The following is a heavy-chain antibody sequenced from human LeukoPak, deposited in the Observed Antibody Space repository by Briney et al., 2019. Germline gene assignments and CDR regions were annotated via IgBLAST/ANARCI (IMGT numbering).Heavy chain of an antibody. CDR1: GGSLSTYY. J-gene: IGHJ4*02. D-gene: IGHD2/OR15-2a*01. CDR3: AGHHPRNTVDF. Sequence: SETLSLTCTVSGGSLSTYYWGWIRQPPGKGLEWIAYVSDIVSINYNPSLKSRVTISLDTSKNQLSLKLSSVTAADTAVYYCAGHHPRNTVDFWGQGALVTVS. CDR2: VSDIVSI. V-gene: IGHV4-59*08.